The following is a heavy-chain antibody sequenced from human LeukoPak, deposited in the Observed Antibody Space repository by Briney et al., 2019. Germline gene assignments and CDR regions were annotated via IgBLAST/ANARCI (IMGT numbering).Heavy chain of an antibody. V-gene: IGHV4-59*01. CDR2: MYNSGTT. CDR3: ARAPHSYNTGTYAVQQYFDL. D-gene: IGHD2-8*02. CDR1: GGSISSYY. Sequence: SGTLSLTCTVPGGSISSYYWSWIRQPPGKGLEWIGYMYNSGTTNYNPSLKSRATFSVGTTKNQFSLKLSAVTAADTAVYYCARAPHSYNTGTYAVQQYFDLWGRGTLVAVSS. J-gene: IGHJ2*01.